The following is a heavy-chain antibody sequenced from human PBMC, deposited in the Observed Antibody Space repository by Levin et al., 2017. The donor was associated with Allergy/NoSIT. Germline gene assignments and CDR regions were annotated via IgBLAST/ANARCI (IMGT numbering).Heavy chain of an antibody. Sequence: GESLKISCTASGFTFGDYAMSWVRQAPGKGLEWVGFIRSKAYGGTTEYAASVKGRFTISRDDSKSIAYLQMNSLKTEDTAVYYCTRVRGVVVVSYFDYWGQGTLVTVSS. D-gene: IGHD3-22*01. J-gene: IGHJ4*02. CDR3: TRVRGVVVVSYFDY. CDR1: GFTFGDYA. CDR2: IRSKAYGGTT. V-gene: IGHV3-49*04.